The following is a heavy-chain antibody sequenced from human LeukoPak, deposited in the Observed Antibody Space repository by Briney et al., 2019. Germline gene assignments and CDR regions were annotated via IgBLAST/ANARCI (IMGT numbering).Heavy chain of an antibody. CDR3: AKVGHFDWLLFY. D-gene: IGHD3-9*01. Sequence: GGSLRLSCAASGFTLSSYAMSWVRQAPGKGLEWVSAISGSGGSTYYADSVKGRFTISRDNSKNTLYLQMNSLRAEDTAVYYCAKVGHFDWLLFYWGQGTLVTVSS. CDR1: GFTLSSYA. CDR2: ISGSGGST. V-gene: IGHV3-23*01. J-gene: IGHJ4*02.